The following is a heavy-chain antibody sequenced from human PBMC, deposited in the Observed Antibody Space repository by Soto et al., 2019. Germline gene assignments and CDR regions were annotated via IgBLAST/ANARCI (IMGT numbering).Heavy chain of an antibody. CDR1: GYSFTSYW. CDR2: IDPSDSYT. CDR3: ARHEAARPLYYYGMDV. V-gene: IGHV5-10-1*01. Sequence: PGESRKIACQGSGYSFTSYWISWVRQMPGKGLEWMGRIDPSDSYTDYSPSFQGHVTISADKSISTAYLQWSSLKASDTAMYYCARHEAARPLYYYGMDVWSQGTTVTVSS. D-gene: IGHD6-6*01. J-gene: IGHJ6*02.